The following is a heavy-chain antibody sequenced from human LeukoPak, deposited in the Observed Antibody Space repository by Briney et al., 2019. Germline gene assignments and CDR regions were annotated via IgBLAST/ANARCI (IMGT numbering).Heavy chain of an antibody. CDR1: GFTFSSYS. J-gene: IGHJ3*02. V-gene: IGHV3-21*01. CDR3: ARVSSYGPGGDAFDI. Sequence: GGSLRLSCAASGFTFSSYSMNWVRQAPGKGLEWVSSISSSSSYIYYADSVKGRFTISRDNAKNSLYLQMNSLRAEDTAVYYCARVSSYGPGGDAFDIWGQGTMVTVSS. D-gene: IGHD5-18*01. CDR2: ISSSSSYI.